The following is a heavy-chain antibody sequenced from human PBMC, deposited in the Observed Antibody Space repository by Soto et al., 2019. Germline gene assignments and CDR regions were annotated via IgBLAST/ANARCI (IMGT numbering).Heavy chain of an antibody. CDR3: AKDVGRSSSWYQARYYYYGMDV. CDR1: GFTFDDYA. CDR2: ISWNSGSI. V-gene: IGHV3-9*01. Sequence: PGGSLRLSCAASGFTFDDYAMHWVRQAPGKGLEWVSGISWNSGSIGYADSVKGRFTISRDNAKNSLYLQMNSLRAEDTALYYCAKDVGRSSSWYQARYYYYGMDVWGQGTTVTV. D-gene: IGHD6-13*01. J-gene: IGHJ6*02.